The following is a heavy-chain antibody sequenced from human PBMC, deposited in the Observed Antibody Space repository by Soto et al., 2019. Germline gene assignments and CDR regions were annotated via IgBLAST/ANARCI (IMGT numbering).Heavy chain of an antibody. Sequence: EVQLVESGGGLVKPGGSLRLSCAASGFTFSNAWMSWVRQAPGKGLEWVGRIKSKTYGGTTDYAAPVKGRFTISRDDSKNTLYLQMNSLKTEDTAVYYCTTDIDNWNGRAFDIWGQGTMVTVSS. CDR3: TTDIDNWNGRAFDI. CDR1: GFTFSNAW. CDR2: IKSKTYGGTT. V-gene: IGHV3-15*01. J-gene: IGHJ3*02. D-gene: IGHD1-20*01.